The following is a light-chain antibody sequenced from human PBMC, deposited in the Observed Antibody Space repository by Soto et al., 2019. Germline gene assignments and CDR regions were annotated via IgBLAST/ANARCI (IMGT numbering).Light chain of an antibody. J-gene: IGKJ5*01. CDR2: EVS. CDR3: MQTIQLPVT. CDR1: RSLLHSDGKSC. Sequence: VLTQTPLSLSVTPGQPASISCKSSRSLLHSDGKSCLYWYLQKAGQAPQLLIYEVSNRFSGVPDRFSGSGSGTEFTLKISRVEAEDVGIYYCMQTIQLPVTFGQGTGLEIK. V-gene: IGKV2D-29*01.